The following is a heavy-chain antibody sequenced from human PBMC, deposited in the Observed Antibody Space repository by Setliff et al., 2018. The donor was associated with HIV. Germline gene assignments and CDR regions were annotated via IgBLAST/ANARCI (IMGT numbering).Heavy chain of an antibody. J-gene: IGHJ6*03. CDR2: ISAYNGNT. V-gene: IGHV1-18*01. Sequence: ASVKVSCKASGYTFTSYGISWVRQAPGQGLEWMGWISAYNGNTNYAQKLQGRVTMTTDTSTSTAYMELRSLRSDDTAVYYCASSIAVAGYYRTYYYMDAWDKGTTVTVSS. CDR1: GYTFTSYG. D-gene: IGHD6-19*01. CDR3: ASSIAVAGYYRTYYYMDA.